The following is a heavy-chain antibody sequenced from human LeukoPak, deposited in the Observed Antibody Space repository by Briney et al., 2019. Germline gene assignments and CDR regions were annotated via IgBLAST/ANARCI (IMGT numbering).Heavy chain of an antibody. D-gene: IGHD2-21*02. CDR1: GGSISSGGYY. Sequence: KPSETLSLTCTVSGGSISSGGYYWSWIRQHPGKGLEWIGYIYYSGSTYYNPSLKSRVTISVDTSKNQFSLKLSSVTAADTAVYYCASVDCGGDCYQPSYWYFDLWGRGTLVTVSS. J-gene: IGHJ2*01. CDR3: ASVDCGGDCYQPSYWYFDL. CDR2: IYYSGST. V-gene: IGHV4-31*03.